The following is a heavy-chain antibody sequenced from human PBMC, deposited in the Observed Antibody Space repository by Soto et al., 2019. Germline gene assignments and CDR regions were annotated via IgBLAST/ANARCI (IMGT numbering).Heavy chain of an antibody. CDR3: ARWPCCIAAGGIDY. V-gene: IGHV4-4*02. J-gene: IGHJ4*02. D-gene: IGHD6-13*01. CDR2: IYHGGST. CDR1: GGSISSSNL. Sequence: QVQLQESGPGLVKPSGTLSLTCAVSGGSISSSNLWTWVRQPPGKGLEGIGEIYHGGSTNYNRSPKSRVITPGDKSKNQHSLRLSSVTAADTAVYYCARWPCCIAAGGIDYWGQGSLVTVSS.